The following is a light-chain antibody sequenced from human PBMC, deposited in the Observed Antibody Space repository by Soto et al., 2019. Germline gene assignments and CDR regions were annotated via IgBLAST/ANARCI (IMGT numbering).Light chain of an antibody. V-gene: IGLV2-14*03. Sequence: QSALTQPASVSGSPGQSIAISRTGTSSDVGAYNYVSWYQQHPGKAPKLMIYDVSNRPSGVSNRFSGSKSGNTASLTISGLQAEDEADYYCCSYTTSSTYVFGTGTKLTVL. CDR2: DVS. CDR3: CSYTTSSTYV. CDR1: SSDVGAYNY. J-gene: IGLJ1*01.